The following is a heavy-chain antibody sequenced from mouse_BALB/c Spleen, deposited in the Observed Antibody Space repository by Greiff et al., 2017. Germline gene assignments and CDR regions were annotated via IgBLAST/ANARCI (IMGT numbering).Heavy chain of an antibody. Sequence: EVKLMESGPGLVKPSQSLSLTCSVTGYSITSGYYWNWIRQFPGNKLEWMGYISYDGSNNYNPSLKNRISITRDTSKNQFFLKLNSVTTEDTATYYCARWSSAFAYWGQGTLVTVSA. J-gene: IGHJ3*01. CDR3: ARWSSAFAY. CDR2: ISYDGSN. V-gene: IGHV3-6*02. CDR1: GYSITSGYY. D-gene: IGHD1-1*01.